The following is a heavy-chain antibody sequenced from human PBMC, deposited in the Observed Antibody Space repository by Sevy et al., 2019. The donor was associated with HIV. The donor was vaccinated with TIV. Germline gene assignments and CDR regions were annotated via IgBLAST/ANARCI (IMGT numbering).Heavy chain of an antibody. CDR2: INPSGGGT. D-gene: IGHD2-21*01. V-gene: IGHV1-46*01. J-gene: IGHJ4*02. CDR1: GYTFTRYY. Sequence: ASVKVSCKASGYTFTRYYIHWVRQAPGQGLECMGIINPSGGGTNYVQKFQGRVTFTRDTSTDTVYMELSSLRSEDTAVYYCARVESCGGYCYYSDYWGQGTQVTVSS. CDR3: ARVESCGGYCYYSDY.